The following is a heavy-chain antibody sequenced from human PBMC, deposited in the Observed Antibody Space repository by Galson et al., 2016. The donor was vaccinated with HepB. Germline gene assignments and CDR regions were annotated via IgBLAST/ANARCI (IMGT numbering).Heavy chain of an antibody. CDR3: VRDGTGKYDFWSGYPNNWFDP. CDR1: GYSFATHW. Sequence: QSGAEVKKPGESLEISCKASGYSFATHWIGWVRQMPGKGLEWLGIIYPGDSDTRYSTSFRGQVTISADRSITTAYLQWSSLKASDTAMYYCVRDGTGKYDFWSGYPNNWFDPWGQGTLVTVSS. CDR2: IYPGDSDT. J-gene: IGHJ5*02. D-gene: IGHD3-3*01. V-gene: IGHV5-51*01.